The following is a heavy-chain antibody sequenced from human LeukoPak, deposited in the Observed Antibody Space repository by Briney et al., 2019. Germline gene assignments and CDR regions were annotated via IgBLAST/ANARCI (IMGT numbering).Heavy chain of an antibody. D-gene: IGHD5-12*01. V-gene: IGHV3-23*03. J-gene: IGHJ4*02. Sequence: PGGSLRLSCAASGFTFSGYGMYWVRQAPRKGLEWVAGIYGGGGVIKYADSVKGRFTISRDNSENILYLQMDSLRVEDTAMYYYAKDRVPDSGYDIDYWGQGTLVTVSS. CDR3: AKDRVPDSGYDIDY. CDR2: IYGGGGVI. CDR1: GFTFSGYG.